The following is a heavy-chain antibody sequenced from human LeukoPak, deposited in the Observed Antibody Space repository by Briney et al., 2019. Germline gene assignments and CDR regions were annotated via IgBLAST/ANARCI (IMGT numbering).Heavy chain of an antibody. V-gene: IGHV3-13*01. CDR3: ARGGRGSSWFDN. CDR1: GFTFDDYG. D-gene: IGHD6-13*01. Sequence: GGSLRLSCAASGFTFDDYGMSWVRQAAGEGLEWVSAIGTAGDTYYPGSVKGRFTISRENAKNSLYLQMNSLRAGDMAVYYCARGGRGSSWFDNWGQGTLVTVSS. J-gene: IGHJ4*02. CDR2: IGTAGDT.